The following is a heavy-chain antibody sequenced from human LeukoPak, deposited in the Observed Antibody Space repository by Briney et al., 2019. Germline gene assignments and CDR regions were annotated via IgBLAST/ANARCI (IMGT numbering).Heavy chain of an antibody. Sequence: GASVKVSCKASGSTFSSYDINWVRQATGQGLEWMGWMNPNSGDTGYTQRFQGRVTMTRDTSISTAYMELSSLRSEDTAVYYCARGPYGTGSHFDFWGQGTLVTASS. J-gene: IGHJ4*02. CDR1: GSTFSSYD. D-gene: IGHD3-10*01. CDR3: ARGPYGTGSHFDF. CDR2: MNPNSGDT. V-gene: IGHV1-8*02.